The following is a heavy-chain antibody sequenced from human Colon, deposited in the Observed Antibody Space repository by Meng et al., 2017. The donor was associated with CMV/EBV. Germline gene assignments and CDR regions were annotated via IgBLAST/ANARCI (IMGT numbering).Heavy chain of an antibody. V-gene: IGHV3-23*01. CDR1: GFTFSSYA. CDR2: ISGSGDST. J-gene: IGHJ4*02. CDR3: ARDHEFGTYYYDSSSYGLDY. Sequence: GSLKISCAASGFTFSSYAMNWVRQTPGKGLEWVSSISGSGDSTYYADSVKGRFTISRDNSKNTLYVQMNSLRAEDTAVYYCARDHEFGTYYYDSSSYGLDYWGQGTLVTVSS. D-gene: IGHD3-22*01.